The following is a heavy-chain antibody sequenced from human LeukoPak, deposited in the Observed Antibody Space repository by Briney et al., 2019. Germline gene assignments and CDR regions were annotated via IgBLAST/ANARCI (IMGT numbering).Heavy chain of an antibody. CDR3: ARHFAPEAGFDAP. J-gene: IGHJ5*02. D-gene: IGHD2-21*01. CDR1: GGSISSNSYS. CDR2: IQYSGFT. V-gene: IGHV4-39*01. Sequence: SETLSLTCTVSGGSISSNSYSRGWIRHPPGKGLEWIGIIQYSGFTYYNPSLTRLVTISVDTTKNHFSLKLSSVTAADTAVYYCARHFAPEAGFDAPWGHGALVTVSS.